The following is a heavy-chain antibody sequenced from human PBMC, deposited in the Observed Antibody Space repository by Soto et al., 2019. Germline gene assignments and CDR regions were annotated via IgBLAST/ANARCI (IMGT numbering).Heavy chain of an antibody. CDR2: ISYDESNR. J-gene: IGHJ4*02. D-gene: IGHD6-13*01. CDR1: GFTFSSYG. V-gene: IGHV3-30*18. CDR3: AKDLYSSSWYFDY. Sequence: GGSLRLSCPASGFTFSSYGMHWVRQAPGKGLEWVAVISYDESNRYYADSVKGRFTISRDNSKNTLYLQMNSLRAEDTAVYLCAKDLYSSSWYFDYWGQGTLVTVSS.